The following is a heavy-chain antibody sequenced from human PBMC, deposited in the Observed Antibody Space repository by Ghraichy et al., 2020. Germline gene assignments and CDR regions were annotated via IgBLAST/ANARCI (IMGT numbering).Heavy chain of an antibody. Sequence: ESLNISCAASGFIFSGYWMSWVRQAPGKGLEWVANIKKDGSEKYYVDSVKGRFTISRDNAKNSLYLQMNSLRAEDTAVYYCARDLGSDWYFDYWGQGTLVTVSS. CDR1: GFIFSGYW. J-gene: IGHJ4*02. D-gene: IGHD6-19*01. V-gene: IGHV3-7*01. CDR2: IKKDGSEK. CDR3: ARDLGSDWYFDY.